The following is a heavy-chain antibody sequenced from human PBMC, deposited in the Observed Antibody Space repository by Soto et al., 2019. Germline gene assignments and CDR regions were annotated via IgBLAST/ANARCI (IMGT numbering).Heavy chain of an antibody. V-gene: IGHV4-31*03. CDR1: GGSISSGGYY. Sequence: QVQLQESGPGLVKPSQTLSLTCTVSGGSISSGGYYWGWIRQHPGKGLEWIGYIYYSGSTYYNPSLKRRVTISVDTSKNQFSLKLSSVTAADTAVYYCARSGNWNHDAFDIWGQGTTVTVSS. CDR2: IYYSGST. CDR3: ARSGNWNHDAFDI. D-gene: IGHD1-20*01. J-gene: IGHJ3*02.